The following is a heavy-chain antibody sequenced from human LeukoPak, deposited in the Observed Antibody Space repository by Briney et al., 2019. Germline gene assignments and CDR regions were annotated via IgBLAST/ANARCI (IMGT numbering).Heavy chain of an antibody. J-gene: IGHJ5*02. CDR2: INSDGSST. Sequence: PGGSLRLSCAASGFTFSSYWMHWVRQAPGKGLVWVSRINSDGSSTSYADSVKGRFTISRDNAKNTLYLQMNSLRAEDTAVYYCARGTYYDFWSGYSGSYNWFDPWGQGTLVTVSS. CDR3: ARGTYYDFWSGYSGSYNWFDP. CDR1: GFTFSSYW. D-gene: IGHD3-3*01. V-gene: IGHV3-74*01.